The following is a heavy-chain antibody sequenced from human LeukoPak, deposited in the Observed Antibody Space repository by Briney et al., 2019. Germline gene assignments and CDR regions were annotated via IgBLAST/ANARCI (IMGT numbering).Heavy chain of an antibody. V-gene: IGHV4-39*01. CDR1: GGSISSSSYY. CDR2: IYYSGST. J-gene: IGHJ4*02. CDR3: ARRGSIVGATRPFDY. D-gene: IGHD1-26*01. Sequence: SETLSLTCTVSGGSISSSSYYWGWIRQPPGKGLEWIGSIYYSGSTYYNPSLKSRVTISVNTSKNQFSLKLSSVTAADTAVYYCARRGSIVGATRPFDYWGQGTLVTVSS.